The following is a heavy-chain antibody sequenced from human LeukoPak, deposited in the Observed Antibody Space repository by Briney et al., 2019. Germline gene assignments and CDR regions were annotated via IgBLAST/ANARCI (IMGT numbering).Heavy chain of an antibody. CDR1: GYSFTNYW. J-gene: IGHJ3*02. V-gene: IGHV5-10-1*01. CDR2: IDPSDSYT. CDR3: ARRRRGSGDAFDI. D-gene: IGHD3-10*01. Sequence: PGESLKISCKGSGYSFTNYWINWVRQMPGKGLECMGRIDPSDSYTNYSPSFQGHVTISADKSISTAYLQWSSLKASDTAIYYCARRRRGSGDAFDIWGQGAMVTVSS.